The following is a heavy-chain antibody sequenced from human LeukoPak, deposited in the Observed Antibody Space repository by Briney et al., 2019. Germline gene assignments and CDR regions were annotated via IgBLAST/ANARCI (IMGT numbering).Heavy chain of an antibody. J-gene: IGHJ3*02. Sequence: GGSLRLSCAASGFTFSSYAMSWVRQAPGKGLEWVSVIYSGGSTYYADSVKGRFTISRDNSKNTLFLQMNSLRPEDTAVYYCARERITMISEAFDIWGQGTMVTVSS. CDR1: GFTFSSYA. V-gene: IGHV3-66*01. CDR3: ARERITMISEAFDI. CDR2: IYSGGST. D-gene: IGHD3-22*01.